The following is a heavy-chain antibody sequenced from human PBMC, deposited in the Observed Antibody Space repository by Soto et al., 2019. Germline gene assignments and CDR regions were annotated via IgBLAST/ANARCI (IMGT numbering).Heavy chain of an antibody. CDR3: ATRDIVVVPAVHYYYYGMDV. CDR2: ISGSGGST. J-gene: IGHJ6*02. D-gene: IGHD2-2*01. V-gene: IGHV3-23*01. CDR1: GFTFSSYS. Sequence: GGSLRLSCAASGFTFSSYSMSWVRQAPGKGLEWVSAISGSGGSTYYADSVKGRFTISRDNSKNTLYLQMNSLRAEDKAVYYCATRDIVVVPAVHYYYYGMDVWGQGTTVTVSS.